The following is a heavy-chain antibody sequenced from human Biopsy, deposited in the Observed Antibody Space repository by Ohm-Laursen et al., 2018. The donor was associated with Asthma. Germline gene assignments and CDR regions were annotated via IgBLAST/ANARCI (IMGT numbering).Heavy chain of an antibody. V-gene: IGHV4-61*01. Sequence: SETLSLTCTVSGASVSSGSYYWTWIRQPPGKGLAWVGYISYSGSTDYNPSLKSRLTISMDTSKNQFSLKLSSVTAADTAVYYCARVPTTLRYFDLWGRGTLVTVSS. CDR2: ISYSGST. CDR1: GASVSSGSYY. J-gene: IGHJ2*01. CDR3: ARVPTTLRYFDL. D-gene: IGHD2-15*01.